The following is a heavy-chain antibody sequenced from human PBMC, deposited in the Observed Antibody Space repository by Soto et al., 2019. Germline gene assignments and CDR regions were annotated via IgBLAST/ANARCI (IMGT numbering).Heavy chain of an antibody. J-gene: IGHJ4*02. CDR2: ISYDGSNK. D-gene: IGHD4-17*01. V-gene: IGHV3-30-3*01. CDR3: ASIPLGTTVTKMTDY. Sequence: QVQLVESGGGVVQPGRSLRLSCAASGFTFSSYAMHWVRQAPGKGLEWVAVISYDGSNKYYADSVKGRFTISRDNSKNTLYLQMNSLRAEDTAVYYCASIPLGTTVTKMTDYWGQGTLVTVSS. CDR1: GFTFSSYA.